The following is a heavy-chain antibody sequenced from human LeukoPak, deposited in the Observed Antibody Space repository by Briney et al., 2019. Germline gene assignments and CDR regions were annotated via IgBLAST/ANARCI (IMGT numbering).Heavy chain of an antibody. CDR1: GYTFTSYD. D-gene: IGHD3-22*01. V-gene: IGHV1-8*01. J-gene: IGHJ3*02. CDR3: AREASVYDSSGYYDAFDI. Sequence: GASVKVSCKXSGYTFTSYDINWVRQATGQGLEWMGWMNPNSGNTGYSQKFQGRVTMTRNTSISTAYMELSSLRSEDTAVYYCAREASVYDSSGYYDAFDIWGQGTMVTVSS. CDR2: MNPNSGNT.